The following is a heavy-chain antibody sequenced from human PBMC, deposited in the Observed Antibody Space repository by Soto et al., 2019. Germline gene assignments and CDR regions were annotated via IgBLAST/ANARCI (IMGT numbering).Heavy chain of an antibody. CDR2: ITSSSGHI. Sequence: GGSLRLSCEASGFTLTTYTMNWVRQASGKGLEWVSSITSSSGHIYYADSVKGRYTISRDNARNSLYLQMNRLRAEDTAVYYCVRERGLSSFYGMDVWGQGTTVTVSS. CDR1: GFTLTTYT. D-gene: IGHD3-10*01. J-gene: IGHJ6*02. CDR3: VRERGLSSFYGMDV. V-gene: IGHV3-21*01.